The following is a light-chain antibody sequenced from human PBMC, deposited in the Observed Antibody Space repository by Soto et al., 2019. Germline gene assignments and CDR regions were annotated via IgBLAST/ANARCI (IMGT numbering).Light chain of an antibody. V-gene: IGLV2-23*02. J-gene: IGLJ1*01. CDR3: CSYAGSNYV. CDR1: SIDVGSYNL. CDR2: EVT. Sequence: QSVLTQPASVSGSPGQSITISCTGTSIDVGSYNLVSWYQQHPGKAPKLMIYEVTKRPSGVSDRFSGSKSGNTASLTISGLRGEDEADYYCCSYAGSNYVFGTGTKVTVL.